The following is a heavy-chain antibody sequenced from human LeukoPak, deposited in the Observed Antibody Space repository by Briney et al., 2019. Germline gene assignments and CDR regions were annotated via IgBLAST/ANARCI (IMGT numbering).Heavy chain of an antibody. J-gene: IGHJ6*02. CDR1: AFTFSSYW. CDR2: MNSDGSST. D-gene: IGHD6-19*01. V-gene: IGHV3-74*01. CDR3: ARAPYSSGWPLLGMDV. Sequence: GGSLRLSCAASAFTFSSYWMHWARQAPGQGPVWVSSMNSDGSSTTYADSVKGRFTISRDNAKNTLYLQMNSLRVEDTAVYYCARAPYSSGWPLLGMDVWGQGTTVTVSS.